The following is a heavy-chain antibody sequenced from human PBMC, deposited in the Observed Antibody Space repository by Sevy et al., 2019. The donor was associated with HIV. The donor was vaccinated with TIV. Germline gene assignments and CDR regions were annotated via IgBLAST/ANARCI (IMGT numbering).Heavy chain of an antibody. V-gene: IGHV1-24*01. CDR1: GYSVSDLS. CDR3: ATSPDYYDSSRDAFDI. CDR2: YDPEDGDT. D-gene: IGHD3-22*01. J-gene: IGHJ3*02. Sequence: ASVKVSCKVSGYSVSDLSIHWVRQAPGKGLEWMGGYDPEDGDTIYAQKFQGRVTMTGDKSTDTAYMELSSLRSEDTAVYYCATSPDYYDSSRDAFDIWGQGTMVTVSS.